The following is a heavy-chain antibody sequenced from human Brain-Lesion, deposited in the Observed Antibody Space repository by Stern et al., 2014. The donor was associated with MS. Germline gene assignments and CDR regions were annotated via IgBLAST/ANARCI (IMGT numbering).Heavy chain of an antibody. CDR2: IYYSGNT. CDR3: AGEEDIRYCSGGSCTGNWFDP. V-gene: IGHV4-39*01. D-gene: IGHD2-15*01. CDR1: GGSVSSTSYA. J-gene: IGHJ5*02. Sequence: QVQLQESGPGLVKPSETLSLTCTVAGGSVSSTSYAWAWIRQPPGKGLEWIGTIYYSGNTYYSPSLKSRLTISPDTSKNKFSLQRGSVTAADTAVYYCAGEEDIRYCSGGSCTGNWFDPWGQGTLVTVSS.